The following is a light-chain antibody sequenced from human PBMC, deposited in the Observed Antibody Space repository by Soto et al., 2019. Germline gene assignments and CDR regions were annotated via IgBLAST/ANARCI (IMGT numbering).Light chain of an antibody. V-gene: IGLV1-44*01. Sequence: QSVLTQPPSASGTPGQRVTISCSGSTSNIGSKNVNWYQQLPGTAPKLLIYNNNQRPSGVPDRFSGSKSGTSASLAISGLQSEDEADYYGATWDDTMNGHVVFGGGTKLTVL. CDR2: NNN. CDR3: ATWDDTMNGHVV. J-gene: IGLJ2*01. CDR1: TSNIGSKN.